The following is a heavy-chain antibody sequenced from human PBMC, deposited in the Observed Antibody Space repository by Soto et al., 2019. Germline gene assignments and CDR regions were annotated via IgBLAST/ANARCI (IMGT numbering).Heavy chain of an antibody. CDR1: GGSISSGDYY. CDR3: ASDQDYGDYGAAFDI. J-gene: IGHJ3*02. V-gene: IGHV4-30-4*01. Sequence: QVQLQESGPGLVKPSQTLSLTCTVSGGSISSGDYYWSWIRQPPGKGLEWIGYIYYSGSTYYNPSLKSRVTIPVDTSKNQFSLKLSSVTAADTAVYYCASDQDYGDYGAAFDIWGQGTMVTVSS. D-gene: IGHD4-17*01. CDR2: IYYSGST.